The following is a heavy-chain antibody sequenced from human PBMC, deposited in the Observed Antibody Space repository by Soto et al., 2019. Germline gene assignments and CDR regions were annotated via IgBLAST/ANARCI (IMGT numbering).Heavy chain of an antibody. D-gene: IGHD3-22*01. J-gene: IGHJ3*02. Sequence: QVQLVQSGAEVKKPGSSVKVSCKASGGTFSSYAISWVRQAPGQGLEWMGGIIPIFGTANYAQKFQGRVTITADKSTSTAYMELSSLRSEDTAVYYCASPRPYYYDGSGYPWAFDIWGQGTMVTVSS. CDR1: GGTFSSYA. CDR2: IIPIFGTA. V-gene: IGHV1-69*06. CDR3: ASPRPYYYDGSGYPWAFDI.